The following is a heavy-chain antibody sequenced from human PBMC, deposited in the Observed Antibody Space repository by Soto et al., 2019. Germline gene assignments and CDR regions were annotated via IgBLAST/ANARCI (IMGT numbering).Heavy chain of an antibody. CDR1: GFTFSSYA. CDR2: ISGSGGST. J-gene: IGHJ6*02. V-gene: IGHV3-23*01. D-gene: IGHD6-13*01. CDR3: AKSLKRSSSWYYGMDV. Sequence: EVQLLESGGGLVQPGGSLRLSCAASGFTFSSYAMSWVRQAPGKGLEWVSAISGSGGSTYYADSVKGRFTISRDNSNNTLYLQMNRLRGEDTAVYYCAKSLKRSSSWYYGMDVWGQGTTVTVSS.